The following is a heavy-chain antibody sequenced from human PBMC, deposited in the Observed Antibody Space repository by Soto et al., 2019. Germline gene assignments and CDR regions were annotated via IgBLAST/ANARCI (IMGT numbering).Heavy chain of an antibody. D-gene: IGHD3-22*01. V-gene: IGHV1-69*01. CDR2: IIPIFGTA. Sequence: QVQLVQSGAEVRKPGSSVKVSCKASGGTFSRHAISWVRQAPGQGLEWIGGIIPIFGTANHAQKFQGRVTIIADESTSTVYMELSSLISEDTAMYYCARGWGYDSNDYYYAYWGQGTLVIVSS. CDR1: GGTFSRHA. J-gene: IGHJ4*02. CDR3: ARGWGYDSNDYYYAY.